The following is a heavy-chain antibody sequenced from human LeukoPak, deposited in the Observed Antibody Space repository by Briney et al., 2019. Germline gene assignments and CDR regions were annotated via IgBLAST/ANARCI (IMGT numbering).Heavy chain of an antibody. D-gene: IGHD3-10*01. CDR3: AREDFMVRGVIRGLGTDY. Sequence: PGGSLRLSCAASGFTFSSYAMHWVRQAPGKGLEWVAVISYDGSNKYYADPVKGRFTISRDNSKNTLYLQMNSLRAEDTAVYYCAREDFMVRGVIRGLGTDYWGQGTLVTVSS. J-gene: IGHJ4*02. V-gene: IGHV3-30-3*01. CDR2: ISYDGSNK. CDR1: GFTFSSYA.